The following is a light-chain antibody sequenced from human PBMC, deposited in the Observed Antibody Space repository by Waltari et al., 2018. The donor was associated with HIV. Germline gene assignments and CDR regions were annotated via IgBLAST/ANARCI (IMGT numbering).Light chain of an antibody. V-gene: IGKV1-9*01. CDR3: QQSDSYPLT. Sequence: SFLSASVGDRVSITCRASRDVSNFLAWYQKKPGTAPKLLIYGASTLQSGVPSRFGGSGSGAQFTLTINSLQPDDFATYYCQQSDSYPLTFGQGTRL. CDR2: GAS. J-gene: IGKJ5*01. CDR1: RDVSNF.